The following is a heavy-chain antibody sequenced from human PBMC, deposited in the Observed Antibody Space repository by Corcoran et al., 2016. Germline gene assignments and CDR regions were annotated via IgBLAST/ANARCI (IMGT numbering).Heavy chain of an antibody. CDR2: INHSGST. D-gene: IGHD3-3*01. J-gene: IGHJ6*02. Sequence: QEQVQPWGEGLLRRSETLSLTSAVHDGSSSGYYWSWNRQPRGKGLEWVGEINHSGSTNYNPSLKSRVTISVDTSKNQFSLKLSSVTAADTAVYYCARGITIFGGVITVPGYYYGMDVCGQGTTVTVSS. CDR1: DGSSSGYY. CDR3: ARGITIFGGVITVPGYYYGMDV. V-gene: IGHV4-34*01.